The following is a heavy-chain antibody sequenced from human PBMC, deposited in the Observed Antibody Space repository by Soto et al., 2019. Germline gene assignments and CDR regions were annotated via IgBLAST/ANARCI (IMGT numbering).Heavy chain of an antibody. CDR3: ARDRGGDLKAFDI. V-gene: IGHV3-21*01. CDR1: GLPFSTYS. J-gene: IGHJ3*02. Sequence: EVQLVESGGGLVKPGGSLRPSVAASGLPFSTYSRNWVRQAPGKGREWVPSISSSSSYISYADSVKGRFTISRDNAKNSLYLQMNSLRAEDTAVYYCARDRGGDLKAFDIWGQGTMVTVSS. CDR2: ISSSSSYI. D-gene: IGHD3-10*01.